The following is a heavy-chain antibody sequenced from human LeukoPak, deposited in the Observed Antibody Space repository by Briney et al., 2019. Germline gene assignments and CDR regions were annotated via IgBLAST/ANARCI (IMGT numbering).Heavy chain of an antibody. CDR3: AAGTPNIVAHDAFDI. Sequence: SVKVSCKASGFTFTSSAMQWVRQARGQRLEWIGWIVVGSGNTNYAQKFQERVTITRDMSTSTAYMELSSLRSEDTAVYYCAAGTPNIVAHDAFDIWGQGTTVTVSS. CDR2: IVVGSGNT. CDR1: GFTFTSSA. D-gene: IGHD5-12*01. J-gene: IGHJ3*02. V-gene: IGHV1-58*02.